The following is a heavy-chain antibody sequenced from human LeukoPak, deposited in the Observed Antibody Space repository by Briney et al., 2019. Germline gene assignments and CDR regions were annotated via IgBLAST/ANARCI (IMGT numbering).Heavy chain of an antibody. J-gene: IGHJ6*03. CDR1: GLTFHDYA. D-gene: IGHD2-21*01. CDR3: AKQPYNYYYLDV. CDR2: IVGDSSKT. V-gene: IGHV3-23*01. Sequence: GGTLRLSCAISGLTFHDYAMTWVRQAPGKGLEWVSTIVGDSSKTYYADSVKGRYTISRDNSNYMLFLHMNNLRAEDTAIYYCAKQPYNYYYLDVWGKGTTVTVSS.